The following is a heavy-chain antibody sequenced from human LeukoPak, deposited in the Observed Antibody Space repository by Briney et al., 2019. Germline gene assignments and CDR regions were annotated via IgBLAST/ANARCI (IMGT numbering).Heavy chain of an antibody. CDR3: ARVDRSSWLYSPALDY. CDR1: GFTFSSYS. D-gene: IGHD6-13*01. Sequence: TGGSLRLSCAASGFTFSSYSMNWVRQAPGKGLEWVSSISSSSSYIYYADSVKGRFTISRDNAKNSLYLQVNSLRAADTAVYYCARVDRSSWLYSPALDYWGQGTLVTVSS. V-gene: IGHV3-21*01. CDR2: ISSSSSYI. J-gene: IGHJ4*02.